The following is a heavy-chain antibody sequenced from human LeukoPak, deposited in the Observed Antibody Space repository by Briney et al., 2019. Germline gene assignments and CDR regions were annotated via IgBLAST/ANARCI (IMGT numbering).Heavy chain of an antibody. CDR3: ARDDWGSTPLDH. D-gene: IGHD2-21*01. V-gene: IGHV3-74*01. CDR2: IYGDGSGT. CDR1: GFTFSNYW. J-gene: IGHJ4*02. Sequence: PGGSLRLSCAASGFTFSNYWMHWVRQAPGKGLEWVSLIYGDGSGTDYADPVKGRFTVSRDNAKNTLYLQMNSLRAEDTAVYYCARDDWGSTPLDHWGQGTLVTVSS.